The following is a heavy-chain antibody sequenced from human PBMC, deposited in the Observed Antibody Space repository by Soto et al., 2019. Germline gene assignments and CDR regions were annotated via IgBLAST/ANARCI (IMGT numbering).Heavy chain of an antibody. D-gene: IGHD3-16*01. CDR2: ISTRSSYT. V-gene: IGHV3-11*05. CDR1: GFSLSDYF. Sequence: GGSLRLSCAASGFSLSDYFMSWLRQAPGKGLEWVSYISTRSSYTNYGDSMEGRSSISRDNAKNSLYLQMTSLRGDDTAVYYCAKGSSSLCPSFVSGCSYWGQGTLVTVSS. J-gene: IGHJ4*02. CDR3: AKGSSSLCPSFVSGCSY.